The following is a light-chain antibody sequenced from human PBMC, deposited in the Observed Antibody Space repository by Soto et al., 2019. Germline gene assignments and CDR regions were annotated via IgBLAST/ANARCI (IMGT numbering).Light chain of an antibody. CDR3: QQSYSLPPTLT. V-gene: IGKV1-39*01. J-gene: IGKJ4*01. CDR2: GAS. CDR1: QSIITY. Sequence: DIQMIQSPSSLSASVGDRVTITCRASQSIITYLNWYQQKAGKAPRLLIYGASTLQRGVPPRFSGSGSGTDFTLTISSLQPEAFATYYCQQSYSLPPTLTFGGGTKVEVK.